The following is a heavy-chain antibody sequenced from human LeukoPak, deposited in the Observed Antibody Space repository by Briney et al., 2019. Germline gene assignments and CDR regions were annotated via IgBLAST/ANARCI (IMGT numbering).Heavy chain of an antibody. CDR1: GYTFTSYG. J-gene: IGHJ6*02. D-gene: IGHD3-16*01. CDR2: ISAYNGST. CDR3: ARDLPRFETYYYYYGMDV. Sequence: ASVKVSCKASGYTFTSYGISWVRQAPGQGLEWMGWISAYNGSTNYAQKLQGRVTMTTDTSTSTAYMELRSLRSDDTAVYYCARDLPRFETYYYYYGMDVWGQGTTVTVSS. V-gene: IGHV1-18*01.